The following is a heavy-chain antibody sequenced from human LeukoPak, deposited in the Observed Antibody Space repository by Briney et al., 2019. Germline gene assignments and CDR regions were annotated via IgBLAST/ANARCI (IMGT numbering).Heavy chain of an antibody. CDR3: ARASLFSYYYYYMDV. CDR2: INPNSGGT. J-gene: IGHJ6*03. Sequence: GASVKVSCKASGYTFTGYYMHWVRQAPGQGLEWMGWINPNSGGTNYAQKFQGRVTMTRDTSISTAYMELSRLRSDDTAVYYCARASLFSYYYYYMDVWGKGTTVTVSS. V-gene: IGHV1-2*02. CDR1: GYTFTGYY. D-gene: IGHD2/OR15-2a*01.